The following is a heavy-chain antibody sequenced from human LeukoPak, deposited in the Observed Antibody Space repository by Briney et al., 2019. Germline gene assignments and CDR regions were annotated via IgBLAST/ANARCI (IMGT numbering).Heavy chain of an antibody. CDR1: GFTFSSYG. CDR3: ARGGGLDV. J-gene: IGHJ6*02. V-gene: IGHV3-33*03. D-gene: IGHD3-16*01. CDR2: IWKDGRSK. Sequence: GRSLRLSCAASGFTFSSYGMDWVRQAPGKGLEWVAVIWKDGRSKYYADSVKGRFTISRDNAKNSLYLQMSNLRAEDTAVYFCARGGGLDVWGQGATVTVSS.